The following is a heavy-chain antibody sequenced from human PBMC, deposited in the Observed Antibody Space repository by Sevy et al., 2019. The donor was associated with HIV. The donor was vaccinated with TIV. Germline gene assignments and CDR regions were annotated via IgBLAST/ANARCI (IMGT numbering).Heavy chain of an antibody. J-gene: IGHJ3*02. CDR3: ARDFDYDFWSGPNDAFDI. Sequence: GGSLRLSCAASGFTFSSYSMNWVRQAPGKGLEWVSYISSSSSTIYYAGSVKGRFTISRDNAKNSLYLQMNSLRDEDTAVYYCARDFDYDFWSGPNDAFDIWGQGTMVTVSS. CDR2: ISSSSSTI. CDR1: GFTFSSYS. D-gene: IGHD3-3*01. V-gene: IGHV3-48*02.